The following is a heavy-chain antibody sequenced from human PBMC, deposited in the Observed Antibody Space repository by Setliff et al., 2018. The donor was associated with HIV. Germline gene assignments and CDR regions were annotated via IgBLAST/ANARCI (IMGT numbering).Heavy chain of an antibody. CDR3: ARFSLRLYDSSGYYFAPFDY. CDR1: GYTFSNYD. Sequence: SVKVSCKASGYTFSNYDINWVRQAPGQGLEWMGGSIPLFGTITYAQRFQGRVTITTDELMTTAYMELRSLRSDDTAVYYCARFSLRLYDSSGYYFAPFDYWGQGTLVTVSS. D-gene: IGHD3-22*01. J-gene: IGHJ4*02. V-gene: IGHV1-69*05. CDR2: SIPLFGTI.